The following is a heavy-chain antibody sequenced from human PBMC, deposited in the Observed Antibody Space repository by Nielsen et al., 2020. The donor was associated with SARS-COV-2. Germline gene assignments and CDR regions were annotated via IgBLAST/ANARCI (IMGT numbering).Heavy chain of an antibody. J-gene: IGHJ4*02. V-gene: IGHV3-7*01. Sequence: WIRQPPGKGLEWVANIKQDGSEKYYVDSVKGRFTISRDNAKNSLYLQMNSLRAEDTAVYYCARDLDSRYYDFWSGRGYWGQGTLVTVSS. CDR3: ARDLDSRYYDFWSGRGY. CDR2: IKQDGSEK. D-gene: IGHD3-3*01.